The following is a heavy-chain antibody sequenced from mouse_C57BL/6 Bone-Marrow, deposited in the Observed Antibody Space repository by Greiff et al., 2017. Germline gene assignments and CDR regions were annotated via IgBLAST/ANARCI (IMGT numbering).Heavy chain of an antibody. V-gene: IGHV5-12*01. CDR3: ARRGYGSSYDY. J-gene: IGHJ2*01. CDR1: GFTFSDYY. D-gene: IGHD1-1*01. CDR2: ISNGGGST. Sequence: EVKLMESGGGLVQPGGSLKLSCAASGFTFSDYYMYWVRQTPEKRLEWVAYISNGGGSTYYPDTVKGRFTISRDNAKNTLYLQMRRLKSEDTAMYYCARRGYGSSYDYWGQGTTLTVSS.